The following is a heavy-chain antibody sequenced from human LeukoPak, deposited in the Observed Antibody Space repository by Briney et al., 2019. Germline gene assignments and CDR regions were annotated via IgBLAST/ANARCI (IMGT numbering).Heavy chain of an antibody. Sequence: GGSLRLSCAASGFTFSDYYMNWIRQAPGKGLEWVSYISNSGNIKYYADSVKGRFTISRDNAKNSLYLQMNSLRAEDTAVYYCARDLGSGYYDYWGQGTLVTVPS. CDR2: ISNSGNIK. CDR1: GFTFSDYY. CDR3: ARDLGSGYYDY. V-gene: IGHV3-11*01. D-gene: IGHD3-22*01. J-gene: IGHJ4*02.